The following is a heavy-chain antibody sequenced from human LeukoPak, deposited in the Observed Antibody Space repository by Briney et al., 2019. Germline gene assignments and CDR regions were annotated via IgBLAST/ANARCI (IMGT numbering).Heavy chain of an antibody. V-gene: IGHV1-8*03. CDR2: MNPNSGNT. D-gene: IGHD1-7*01. CDR1: GYTFTSYD. CDR3: ARARTTLYYMDV. J-gene: IGHJ6*03. Sequence: GASVKVSCKASGYTFTSYDINWVRQATGQGPEWMGWMNPNSGNTGYAQKFQGRVTITRNTSISTAYMELSSLRSEDTAVYYCARARTTLYYMDVWGKGTTVTVSS.